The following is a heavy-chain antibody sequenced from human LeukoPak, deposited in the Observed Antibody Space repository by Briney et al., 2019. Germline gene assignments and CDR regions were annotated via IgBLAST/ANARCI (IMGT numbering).Heavy chain of an antibody. J-gene: IGHJ5*02. CDR3: ACRDGYPSRFEP. CDR2: MNPNSGNT. Sequence: ASVKVSCKASGYTFTSYDINWVRQATGQGLEWMGWMNPNSGNTGYAQKFQGRVTMTRNTSISTAYMELSSLRSEDTAVSYCACRDGYPSRFEPWGQGNLVTVSS. CDR1: GYTFTSYD. V-gene: IGHV1-8*01. D-gene: IGHD5-24*01.